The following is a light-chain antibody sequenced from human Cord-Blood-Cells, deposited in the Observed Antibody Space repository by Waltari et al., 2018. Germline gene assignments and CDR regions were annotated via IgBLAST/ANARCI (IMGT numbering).Light chain of an antibody. CDR2: LGS. J-gene: IGKJ2*03. V-gene: IGKV2-28*01. CDR1: QSLLHSNGYNY. CDR3: MQALQTPYS. Sequence: DLVMTQSPLSLPVTPGEPASISCRPRQSLLHSNGYNYLDWYLQKPGQSPQLLIYLGSNRASGVPDRFSGSGSGTDFTLKISRVEAEDVGVYYCMQALQTPYSFGQGTKLEIK.